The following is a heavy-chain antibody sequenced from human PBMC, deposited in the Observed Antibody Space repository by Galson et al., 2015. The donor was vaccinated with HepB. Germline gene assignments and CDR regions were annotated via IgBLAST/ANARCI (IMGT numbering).Heavy chain of an antibody. D-gene: IGHD3-10*01. V-gene: IGHV3-30*09. CDR1: AFKFNDYD. J-gene: IGHJ5*02. CDR3: ARGGTYYGSGNYSPFDP. CDR2: ISHDGTSR. Sequence: SLRLSCAASAFKFNDYDMHWVRQAPGKGLEWVSTISHDGTSRFYGDSVKGRFAVSRANSENKLFLQMSGLRSEDTAVYFCARGGTYYGSGNYSPFDPWGRGTLVTVPS.